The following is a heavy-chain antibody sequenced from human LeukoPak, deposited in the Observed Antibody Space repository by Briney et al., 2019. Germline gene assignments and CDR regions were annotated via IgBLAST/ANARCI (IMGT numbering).Heavy chain of an antibody. CDR2: IYYSGST. Sequence: SETLSLTCTVSGGSISSYYWSWIRQPPGKGLEWIGYIYYSGSTIYNPSLKSRVTISVDTSKNQFSLKLSSVTAADTAVYYCARYYYDSSGPQDWGQGTLVTVSS. J-gene: IGHJ4*02. CDR3: ARYYYDSSGPQD. D-gene: IGHD3-22*01. CDR1: GGSISSYY. V-gene: IGHV4-59*01.